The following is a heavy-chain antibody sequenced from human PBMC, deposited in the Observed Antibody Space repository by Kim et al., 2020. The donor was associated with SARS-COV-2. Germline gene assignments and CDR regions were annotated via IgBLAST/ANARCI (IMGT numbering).Heavy chain of an antibody. J-gene: IGHJ6*01. CDR1: GFTFDDYA. D-gene: IGHD6-13*01. CDR3: AKDMKSSSWYVNGGMDV. V-gene: IGHV3-9*01. Sequence: GGSLRLSCADSGFTFDDYAMHWVRQAPGKGLERVSGISWNSGTIGYADSVKGRFTITRDNAKNSLYLQMNSLRAEDTALYYCAKDMKSSSWYVNGGMDV. CDR2: ISWNSGTI.